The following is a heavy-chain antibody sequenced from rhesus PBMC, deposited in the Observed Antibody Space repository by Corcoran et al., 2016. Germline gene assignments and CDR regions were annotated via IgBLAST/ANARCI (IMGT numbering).Heavy chain of an antibody. CDR2: TYGSGGST. CDR3: ASPPSIAAAGAMYAFDF. CDR1: GGSTSSSNW. Sequence: HVQLQESGPAVVKPSETLSLTCAVSGGSTSSSNWWTWIRQSPRTGPEWMGGTYGSGGSTEYNPALKSRVTISIDTSKNQFSLKLSSVTAADTAVYYCASPPSIAAAGAMYAFDFWGQGLRVTVSS. V-gene: IGHV4-93*02. J-gene: IGHJ3*01. D-gene: IGHD6-25*01.